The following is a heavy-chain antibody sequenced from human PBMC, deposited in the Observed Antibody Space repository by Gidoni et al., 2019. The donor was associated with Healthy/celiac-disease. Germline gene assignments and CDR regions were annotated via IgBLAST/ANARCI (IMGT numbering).Heavy chain of an antibody. CDR1: GLPFSSYA. Sequence: EVQLLESGGGLVQPGGSLSLSCAASGLPFSSYAMSWVCQAPGKGLEWVSAISGSGGSTYYADSVKGRFTISRDNSKNTLYLQMNSLRAEDTAVYYCAKEEGITMVQGVIDYWGQGTLVTVSS. D-gene: IGHD3-10*01. J-gene: IGHJ4*02. V-gene: IGHV3-23*01. CDR3: AKEEGITMVQGVIDY. CDR2: ISGSGGST.